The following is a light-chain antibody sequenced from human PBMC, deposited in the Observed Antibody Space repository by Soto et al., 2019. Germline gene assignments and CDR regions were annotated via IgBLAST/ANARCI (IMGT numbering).Light chain of an antibody. CDR2: GAS. CDR1: QSVSSSY. V-gene: IGKV3-20*01. CDR3: QQYGSSPRT. Sequence: EIVLTQSAGTLSLSPGERATLSCRASQSVSSSYLAWYQQKPGQAPRLLIYGASSRATGIPDRFSGSGSGTDFTLTISRLEPEDFAVYYCQQYGSSPRTFGQGTKVDIK. J-gene: IGKJ1*01.